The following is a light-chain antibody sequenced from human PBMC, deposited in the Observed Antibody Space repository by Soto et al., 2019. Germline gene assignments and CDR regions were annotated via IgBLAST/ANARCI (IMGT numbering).Light chain of an antibody. V-gene: IGKV3-15*01. CDR1: QSLTSN. CDR2: DTS. J-gene: IGKJ1*01. Sequence: EIILTQSPATLYVAPGERATLSCRASQSLTSNLAWYQQRPGQAPRLLIYDTSTRATDIPARFSGSGSGTEFTLTIASLQSEDFAVYYCQQYNNRPPWTFGQGTKVEIK. CDR3: QQYNNRPPWT.